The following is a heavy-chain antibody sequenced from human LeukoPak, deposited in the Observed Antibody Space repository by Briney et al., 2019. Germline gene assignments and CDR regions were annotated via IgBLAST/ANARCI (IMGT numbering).Heavy chain of an antibody. J-gene: IGHJ4*02. CDR1: GFTFSSYA. CDR2: ISYDGSNK. V-gene: IGHV3-30*04. CDR3: ARNIAGDYDFWSGYSYYFDY. Sequence: PGGSLRLSCAASGFTFSSYAMHWVRQAPGKGLEWVAVISYDGSNKYYADSVKGRFTISRDNSKNTLYLQMNGLRAEDTAVYYCARNIAGDYDFWSGYSYYFDYWGQGTLVTVSS. D-gene: IGHD3-3*01.